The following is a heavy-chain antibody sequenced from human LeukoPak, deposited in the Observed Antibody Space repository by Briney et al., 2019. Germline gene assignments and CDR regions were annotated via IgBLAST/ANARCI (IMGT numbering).Heavy chain of an antibody. J-gene: IGHJ3*02. CDR2: IDTDGSTT. CDR1: GFTFSAYW. V-gene: IGHV3-74*01. CDR3: ARVSGSRNYYFGAFDI. Sequence: GGSLRLSCAASGFTFSAYWMHWVRQVPGRGLVWVSRIDTDGSTTNYADSVKGRFTISRDNAKNTLYLQMNSLRAGDTAVYYCARVSGSRNYYFGAFDIWGQGTMVTVSS. D-gene: IGHD3-10*01.